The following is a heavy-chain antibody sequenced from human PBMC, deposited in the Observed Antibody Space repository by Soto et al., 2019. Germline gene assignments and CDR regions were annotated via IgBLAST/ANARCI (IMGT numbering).Heavy chain of an antibody. J-gene: IGHJ5*02. Sequence: SETLSLTCAVSGGSISSGGYSWSWIRQPPGKGLEWIGYIYHSGSTYYNPSLKSRVTISVDRSKNQFSLKLSSVTAADTAVYYCARAKYDFWSGYYILGDDYNWFDPWGQGTLVTVSS. D-gene: IGHD3-3*01. V-gene: IGHV4-30-2*01. CDR2: IYHSGST. CDR1: GGSISSGGYS. CDR3: ARAKYDFWSGYYILGDDYNWFDP.